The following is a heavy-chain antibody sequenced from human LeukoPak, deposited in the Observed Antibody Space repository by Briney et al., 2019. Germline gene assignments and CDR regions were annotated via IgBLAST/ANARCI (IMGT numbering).Heavy chain of an antibody. J-gene: IGHJ6*03. D-gene: IGHD2-2*01. Sequence: PSETLSLTCAVYGGSFSGYYWSWLRQPPGKGLEWIGEINHSGSTNYNPSLKSRVTISVDTSKNQFSLKLSSVTAADTAVYYCARTTEGYCRSTSYSWCYYYYMDVWGKGTTVTVSS. V-gene: IGHV4-34*01. CDR3: ARTTEGYCRSTSYSWCYYYYMDV. CDR1: GGSFSGYY. CDR2: INHSGST.